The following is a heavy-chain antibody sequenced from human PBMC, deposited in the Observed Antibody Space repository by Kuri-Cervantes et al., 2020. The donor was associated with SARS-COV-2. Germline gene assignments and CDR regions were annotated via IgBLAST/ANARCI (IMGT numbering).Heavy chain of an antibody. CDR2: IWFDGGNK. V-gene: IGHV3-33*08. CDR3: AKMDGIRLGIEY. D-gene: IGHD5-24*01. Sequence: LSLTCAASGFSFSTYGMQWVRQAPGKGLEWVAVIWFDGGNKNYADSVKGRFTVSRDNSKKTLYLEMNSLRAGDTAVYYCAKMDGIRLGIEYWGQGTLVTVAS. CDR1: GFSFSTYG. J-gene: IGHJ4*02.